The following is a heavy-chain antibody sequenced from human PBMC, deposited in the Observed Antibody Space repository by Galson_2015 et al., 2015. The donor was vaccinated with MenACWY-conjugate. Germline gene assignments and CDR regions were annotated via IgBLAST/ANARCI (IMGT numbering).Heavy chain of an antibody. CDR2: ISKSGSPI. CDR3: ARVGTWIHQYFYYMDV. D-gene: IGHD5-18*01. Sequence: SLRLSCAASGFTFTGYEFNWVRQAPGKGLEWLSYISKSGSPIYYADSVKGRFTISRDNIKKSLLLEMNSLRAGDTGVYYCARVGTWIHQYFYYMDVWAKGPRSPSP. J-gene: IGHJ6*03. CDR1: GFTFTGYE. V-gene: IGHV3-48*03.